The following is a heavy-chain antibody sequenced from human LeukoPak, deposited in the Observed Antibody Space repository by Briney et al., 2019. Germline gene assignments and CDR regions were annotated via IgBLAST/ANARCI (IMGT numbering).Heavy chain of an antibody. J-gene: IGHJ4*02. D-gene: IGHD6-19*01. Sequence: PGGSPRLSCAASGFTFSSYAMSWVRQAPGKGLEWVSAISGSGGSTYYADSVKGRFTISRDNSKNTLYLQMNSLRAEDTAVYYCATTRSYSSGWLYWGQGTLVTVSS. V-gene: IGHV3-23*01. CDR3: ATTRSYSSGWLY. CDR1: GFTFSSYA. CDR2: ISGSGGST.